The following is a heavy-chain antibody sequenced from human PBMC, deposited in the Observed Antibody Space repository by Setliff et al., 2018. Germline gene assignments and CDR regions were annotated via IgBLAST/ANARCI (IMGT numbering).Heavy chain of an antibody. CDR2: TIPMFGTT. D-gene: IGHD3-22*01. Sequence: ASVKVSCKSSGATFSSYGISWVRQAPGQGLEWMGGTIPMFGTTEYAQKFQGRLTIITDESTNTAFMQLSSLRSDDTAVYYCGREGVDSRSSTDYRYYMDVWGKGTTVTVSS. V-gene: IGHV1-69*05. CDR3: GREGVDSRSSTDYRYYMDV. CDR1: GATFSSYG. J-gene: IGHJ6*03.